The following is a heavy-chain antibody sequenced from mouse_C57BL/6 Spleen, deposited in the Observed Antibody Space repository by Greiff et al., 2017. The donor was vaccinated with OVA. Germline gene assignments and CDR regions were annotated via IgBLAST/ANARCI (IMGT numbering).Heavy chain of an antibody. V-gene: IGHV1-82*01. CDR2: IYPGDGDT. CDR1: GYAFSSSW. CDR3: AREAIYYDYDGAMDY. D-gene: IGHD2-4*01. J-gene: IGHJ4*01. Sequence: QVQLKQSGPELVKPGASVKISCKASGYAFSSSWMNWVKQRPGKGLEWIGRIYPGDGDTNYNGKFKGKATLTADKSSSTAYMQLSSLTAEDSAVEFCAREAIYYDYDGAMDYWGQGTSVTVSS.